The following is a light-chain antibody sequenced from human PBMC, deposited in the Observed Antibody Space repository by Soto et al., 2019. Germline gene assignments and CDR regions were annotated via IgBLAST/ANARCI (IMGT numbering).Light chain of an antibody. CDR3: QQSNSFPIT. Sequence: DIQMTQSPSSVSASVGDRLTITCRASQHIGTWLAWYQQKTGKAPKLLIFAAFSLQTGVPSRFRGSGSGTDFTLTISRLQPEDFETYFCQQSNSFPITFGQGTRLEIK. CDR1: QHIGTW. J-gene: IGKJ5*01. V-gene: IGKV1-12*01. CDR2: AAF.